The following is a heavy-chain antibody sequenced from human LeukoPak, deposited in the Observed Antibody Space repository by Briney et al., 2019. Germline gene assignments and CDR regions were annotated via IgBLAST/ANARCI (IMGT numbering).Heavy chain of an antibody. V-gene: IGHV4-34*01. D-gene: IGHD6-19*01. Sequence: SETLSLTCAVYGGSFSGYYWSWIRQPPGKGLEWIGEINHSGSTNYNPSLKSRVTISVDTSKNQFYLKLSSVTAADTAVYYCARGPLSTAVAGRPFDYWGQGTLVTVSS. CDR1: GGSFSGYY. J-gene: IGHJ4*02. CDR3: ARGPLSTAVAGRPFDY. CDR2: INHSGST.